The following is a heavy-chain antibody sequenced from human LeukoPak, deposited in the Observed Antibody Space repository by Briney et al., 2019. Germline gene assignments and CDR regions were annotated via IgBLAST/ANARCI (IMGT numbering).Heavy chain of an antibody. CDR1: GFTFSSYA. CDR2: ISGSGGST. D-gene: IGHD3-22*01. J-gene: IGHJ6*02. CDR3: AKDGYSNYYYYGTDV. V-gene: IGHV3-23*01. Sequence: GGSLRLSCAASGFTFSSYAMSWVRQAPGKGLEWVSAISGSGGSTYYADSVKGRFTISRDNSKNTLYLQMNSLRAEDTAVYYCAKDGYSNYYYYGTDVWGQGTTVTVSS.